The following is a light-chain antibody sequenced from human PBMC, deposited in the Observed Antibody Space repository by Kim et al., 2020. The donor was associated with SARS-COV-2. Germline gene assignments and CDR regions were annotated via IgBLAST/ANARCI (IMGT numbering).Light chain of an antibody. CDR3: QQYGSSPYT. CDR2: GES. V-gene: IGKV3-20*01. Sequence: EIVLTQSPGTLSLSPGERGTLSCRASQSVSRSYLAWYQQKPGQAPRLLIYGESSRATGIPDRFSGSGSGTDFTLTISRLEPEDFAVYYCQQYGSSPYTFGQGTKLEI. J-gene: IGKJ2*01. CDR1: QSVSRSY.